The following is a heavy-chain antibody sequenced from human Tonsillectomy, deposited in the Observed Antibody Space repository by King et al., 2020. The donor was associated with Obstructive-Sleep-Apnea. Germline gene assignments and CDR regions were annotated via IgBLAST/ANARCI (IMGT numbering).Heavy chain of an antibody. J-gene: IGHJ4*02. D-gene: IGHD3-22*01. Sequence: VQLVESGGGLVKPGGSLRLSCAASGFTFSDYYMSCIRQAPGKGLEGGSYISSSGSTIYYADAVKGRFTISRDNAKNSLYLQMNSLRAEDTAVYYCASYYYDSSGYYYPFDYWGQGTLVTVSS. V-gene: IGHV3-11*01. CDR1: GFTFSDYY. CDR3: ASYYYDSSGYYYPFDY. CDR2: ISSSGSTI.